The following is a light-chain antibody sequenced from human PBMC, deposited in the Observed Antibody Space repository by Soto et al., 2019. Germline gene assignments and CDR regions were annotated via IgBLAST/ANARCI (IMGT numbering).Light chain of an antibody. CDR3: SSYTSTSTRV. CDR2: EVK. Sequence: QSVLTQPASVSGSPGQSITISCTGTSSDVGGYNYVSWYQQHPGKAPKLMIYEVKNRPSGVSDRFSGSKSGNTASLTISGLQAEDEADYYCSSYTSTSTRVFGGATNLTVL. V-gene: IGLV2-14*01. J-gene: IGLJ3*02. CDR1: SSDVGGYNY.